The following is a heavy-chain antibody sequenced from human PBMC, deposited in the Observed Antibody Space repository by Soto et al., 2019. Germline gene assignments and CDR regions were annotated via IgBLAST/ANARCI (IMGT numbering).Heavy chain of an antibody. D-gene: IGHD3-9*01. CDR3: AKTLIDYDILTDLGYYFDY. J-gene: IGHJ4*02. V-gene: IGHV3-23*01. Sequence: VGSLRLSCAASGFTCSSYAMSWVRQAPGKGLEWVSAISGSGGSTCYADSVKGRFTISRDNSKNTLYLQMNSLRAEDTAVYYCAKTLIDYDILTDLGYYFDYWGQGTLVTVSS. CDR2: ISGSGGST. CDR1: GFTCSSYA.